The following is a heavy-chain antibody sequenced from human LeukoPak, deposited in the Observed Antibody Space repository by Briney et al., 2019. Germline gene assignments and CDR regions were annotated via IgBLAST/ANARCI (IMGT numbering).Heavy chain of an antibody. V-gene: IGHV1-18*04. CDR1: GYTFTNNG. J-gene: IGHJ6*03. D-gene: IGHD5-24*01. CDR2: ISTYNGNT. CDR3: ARDSNGDGYNYGGQYYYYYYMDV. Sequence: GASVKVSCKASGYTFTNNGISWVRQAPGQGLEWMGWISTYNGNTNFAQKYQDRVTLTTDKSTSTAYMELSSLRSEDTAVYYCARDSNGDGYNYGGQYYYYYYMDVWGKGTTVTVSS.